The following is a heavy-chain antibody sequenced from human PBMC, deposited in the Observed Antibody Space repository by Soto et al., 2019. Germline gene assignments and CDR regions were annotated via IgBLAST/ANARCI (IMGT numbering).Heavy chain of an antibody. V-gene: IGHV3-64*01. Sequence: GGSLRLSCAASGFTFSSYAMHWVHQAPGKGLEYVSAISSNGGSTYYANSVKGRFTISRDNSKNTLYLQMGSLIAEDMAVYYCARSNLSDFWSGYSIDYWGQGTLVTVSS. J-gene: IGHJ4*02. CDR1: GFTFSSYA. D-gene: IGHD3-3*01. CDR2: ISSNGGST. CDR3: ARSNLSDFWSGYSIDY.